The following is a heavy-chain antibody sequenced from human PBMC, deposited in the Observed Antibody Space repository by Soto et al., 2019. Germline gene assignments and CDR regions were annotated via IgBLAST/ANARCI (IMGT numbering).Heavy chain of an antibody. CDR1: GFTFSNAW. CDR2: IKSKTDGETT. V-gene: IGHV3-15*01. D-gene: IGHD1-20*01. CDR3: TTLYQGISN. J-gene: IGHJ4*02. Sequence: PGGSLRLSCAASGFTFSNAWMSWVRQAPGKGLEWVGRIKSKTDGETTDYAASVKGRFTISRDDSKNALYLQMNSLKTEDTAVYYCTTLYQGISNWGQGTLVTVSS.